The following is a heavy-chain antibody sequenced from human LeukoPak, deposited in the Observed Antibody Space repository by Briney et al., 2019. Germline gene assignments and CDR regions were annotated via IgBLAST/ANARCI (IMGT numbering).Heavy chain of an antibody. CDR2: IYSGGST. D-gene: IGHD3-10*01. J-gene: IGHJ4*02. Sequence: GGSLRLSCAASGFTVSSNYMSWVRQAPGKGLEWVSVIYSGGSTYYADSVKGRFTISRDNSKNTLYLQMNSLRAEDTAVYYCARDLEYYYGSGSSDYWGQGTLVTVSS. CDR1: GFTVSSNY. CDR3: ARDLEYYYGSGSSDY. V-gene: IGHV3-66*01.